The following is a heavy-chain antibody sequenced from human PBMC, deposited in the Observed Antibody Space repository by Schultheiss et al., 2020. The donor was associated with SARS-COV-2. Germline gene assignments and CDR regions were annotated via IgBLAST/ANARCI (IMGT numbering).Heavy chain of an antibody. CDR3: ARGRYYDSSGYYREDY. D-gene: IGHD3-22*01. Sequence: ASVKVSCKASGYTFTSYGISWVRQAPGQGLEWMGWISAYNGNTNYAQKLQGRVTMTTDTSTSTAYMELSSLRSEDTAVYYCARGRYYDSSGYYREDYWGQGTLVTVSS. CDR1: GYTFTSYG. V-gene: IGHV1-18*01. J-gene: IGHJ4*02. CDR2: ISAYNGNT.